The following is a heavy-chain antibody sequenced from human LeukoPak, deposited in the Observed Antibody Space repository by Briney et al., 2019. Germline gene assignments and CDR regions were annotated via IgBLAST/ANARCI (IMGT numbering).Heavy chain of an antibody. CDR3: AKDPSYFDFWSGPDY. CDR2: IRFDGSKK. Sequence: PGGSLRLSCAASGFTFSSYGMHWVRQAPGKGLEWVAFIRFDGSKKFYADSVKGRFTISRDNSKNTLYLQMNSLRGGDTALYYCAKDPSYFDFWSGPDYWGQGTLVSVSS. CDR1: GFTFSSYG. V-gene: IGHV3-30*02. J-gene: IGHJ4*02. D-gene: IGHD3-3*01.